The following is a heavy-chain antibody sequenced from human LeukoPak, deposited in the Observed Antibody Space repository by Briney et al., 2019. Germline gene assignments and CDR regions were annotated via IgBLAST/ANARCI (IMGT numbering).Heavy chain of an antibody. CDR2: IQTSGST. V-gene: IGHV4-61*02. D-gene: IGHD1-26*01. Sequence: KASQTLSLTCTVSGGSISSGGYYWNWIRQPAGKGLEWIGRIQTSGSTNYNPSLNRRVTISVDTSENQFSLELRSVTAADAAVYYCARSGASGMDVWGQGTTVTVSS. CDR1: GGSISSGGYY. CDR3: ARSGASGMDV. J-gene: IGHJ6*02.